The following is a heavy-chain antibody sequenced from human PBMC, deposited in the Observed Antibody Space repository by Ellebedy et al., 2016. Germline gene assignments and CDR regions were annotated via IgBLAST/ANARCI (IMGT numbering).Heavy chain of an antibody. CDR1: GFTFSNYA. J-gene: IGHJ4*02. Sequence: GESLKISXAASGFTFSNYAMSWVRQAPGKGLEYVSAISRNGSLVYYVDSVRGRFTISRDNAKNTLYLQMNSLRVEDTGMYFCVKDGKRTKDDYWGQGTLVTVSS. CDR2: ISRNGSLV. V-gene: IGHV3-64D*06. D-gene: IGHD1-1*01. CDR3: VKDGKRTKDDY.